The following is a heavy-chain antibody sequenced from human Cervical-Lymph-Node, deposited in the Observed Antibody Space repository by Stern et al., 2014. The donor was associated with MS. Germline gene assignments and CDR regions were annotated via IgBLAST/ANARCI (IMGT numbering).Heavy chain of an antibody. CDR2: INPIFNSA. D-gene: IGHD1-1*01. Sequence: VQLVESGGEVKKPGSSVKVSCRASGDTFTDYAISWVRQAPGQGPEWMGGINPIFNSADYAQKFQGRLTITADKSRSTAYMELSSLTSDDTAVYYCAREVGSLAMDVWGQGTTVIVSS. CDR1: GDTFTDYA. V-gene: IGHV1-69*06. J-gene: IGHJ6*01. CDR3: AREVGSLAMDV.